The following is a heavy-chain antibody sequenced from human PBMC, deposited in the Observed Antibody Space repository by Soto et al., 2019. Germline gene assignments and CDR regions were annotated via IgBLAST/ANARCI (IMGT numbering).Heavy chain of an antibody. J-gene: IGHJ3*02. D-gene: IGHD6-13*01. CDR3: ARRPSSARDGAFDI. CDR2: VYSSGST. CDR1: GVSISNHY. Sequence: SGTLSLTCTVAGVSISNHYWSWIRQPPGKRLEWIGCVYSSGSTTYNPSLNSRVTISADTSRNQFSLNLKSVTAADTAVYYCARRPSSARDGAFDILGQGTMVT. V-gene: IGHV4-59*11.